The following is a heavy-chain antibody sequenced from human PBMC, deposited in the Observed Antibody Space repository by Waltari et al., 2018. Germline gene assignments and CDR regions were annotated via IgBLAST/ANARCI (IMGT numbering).Heavy chain of an antibody. D-gene: IGHD3-16*01. CDR3: ARDGGGNGYIHY. CDR1: GFTVSSNY. J-gene: IGHJ4*02. V-gene: IGHV3-53*01. Sequence: EVQLVESGGGLIQPGGSLRLSCAASGFTVSSNYMSWVRQAPGKGLELVSVIYSGGSTYHAHYVKVRFTISSDNGKNTLYLHMNSPRAAATAVYYCARDGGGNGYIHYWGQGTLVTVSS. CDR2: IYSGGST.